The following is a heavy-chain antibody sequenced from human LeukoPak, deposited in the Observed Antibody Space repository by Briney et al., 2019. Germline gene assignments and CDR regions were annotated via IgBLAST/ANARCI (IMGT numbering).Heavy chain of an antibody. Sequence: ASVKVSCKASGDTFSSYAISWVRQAPGQGLEWMGGIIPIFGTANYAQKFQGRVTITADKSTSTAYMELSSLRSEDTAVYYCASTQYCSGGSCHDYYFDYWGQGTLVTVSS. D-gene: IGHD2-15*01. CDR1: GDTFSSYA. CDR2: IIPIFGTA. V-gene: IGHV1-69*06. J-gene: IGHJ4*02. CDR3: ASTQYCSGGSCHDYYFDY.